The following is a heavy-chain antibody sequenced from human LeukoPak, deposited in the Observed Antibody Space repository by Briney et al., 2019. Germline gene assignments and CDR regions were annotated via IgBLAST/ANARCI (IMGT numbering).Heavy chain of an antibody. CDR2: ISSSSSYI. D-gene: IGHD6-19*01. CDR1: GFTFSSYS. CDR3: ARDYYSSGWYDPYYYGMDV. J-gene: IGHJ6*02. V-gene: IGHV3-21*01. Sequence: GGSLRLSCAASGFTFSSYSMNWVRQAPRQVLEWVSSISSSSSYIYYADSVKGRFTISRDNAKNSLYLQMNSLRAEDTAVYYCARDYYSSGWYDPYYYGMDVWGQGTTVTVSS.